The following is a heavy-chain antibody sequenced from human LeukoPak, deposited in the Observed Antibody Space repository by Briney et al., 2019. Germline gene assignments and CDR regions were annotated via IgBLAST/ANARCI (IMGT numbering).Heavy chain of an antibody. D-gene: IGHD3-9*01. CDR3: ARLGYYDILTGPRYFDY. V-gene: IGHV1-18*01. Sequence: GASVKVSCKASGYTFTSYGISWVRQAPGQGLEWMGWISAYNDNTNYAQKLQGRVTMTTDTFTSTAYMELRSLRSDDTAVYYCARLGYYDILTGPRYFDYWGQGTLVTVSS. J-gene: IGHJ4*02. CDR2: ISAYNDNT. CDR1: GYTFTSYG.